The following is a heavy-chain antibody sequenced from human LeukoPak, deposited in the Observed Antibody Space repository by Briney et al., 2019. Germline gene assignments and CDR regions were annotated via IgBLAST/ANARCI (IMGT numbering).Heavy chain of an antibody. CDR2: IYYSGST. V-gene: IGHV4-59*01. D-gene: IGHD5-12*01. Sequence: SETLSLTCTVSGGSISSYYWSWTRQPPGKGLEWIGYIYYSGSTNYNPSLKSRVTISVDTSKNQFSLKLSSVTAADTAVYYCARDLDYSWYPHGGAFDIWGQGTMVTVSS. J-gene: IGHJ3*02. CDR1: GGSISSYY. CDR3: ARDLDYSWYPHGGAFDI.